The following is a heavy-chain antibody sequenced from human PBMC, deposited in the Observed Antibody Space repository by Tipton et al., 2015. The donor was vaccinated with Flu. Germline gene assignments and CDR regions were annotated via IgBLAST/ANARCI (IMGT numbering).Heavy chain of an antibody. D-gene: IGHD5-18*01. CDR2: IYYSGST. CDR1: GGSISSYY. Sequence: TLSLTCTVSGGSISSYYWSWIRQPPGKGLEWIGYIYYSGSTNYNPSLKSRVTISVDTSKNQFSLKLSSVTAADTAVYYCARRGTAMAEFDYWGQGTLVTVSS. V-gene: IGHV4-59*08. J-gene: IGHJ4*02. CDR3: ARRGTAMAEFDY.